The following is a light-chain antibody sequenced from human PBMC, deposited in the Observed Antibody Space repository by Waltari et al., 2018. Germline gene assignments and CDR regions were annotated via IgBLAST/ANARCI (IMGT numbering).Light chain of an antibody. CDR3: CSYVRNSGVT. CDR2: EVT. CDR1: SDDVGGFDA. V-gene: IGLV2-23*02. Sequence: QSALTQPASVSGSPGQSHTIPCTGTSDDVGGFDAVLCYQQFPGIPPSLIIFEVTLPPSGVSERFSGAKSGNTATLTITGLRPEDEAVYYCCSYVRNSGVTFGGGTKLTVL. J-gene: IGLJ3*02.